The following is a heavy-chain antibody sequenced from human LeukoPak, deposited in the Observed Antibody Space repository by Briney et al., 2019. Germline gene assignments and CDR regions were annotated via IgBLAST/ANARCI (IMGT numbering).Heavy chain of an antibody. D-gene: IGHD1-26*01. J-gene: IGHJ4*02. CDR3: AKAPSGSYIYYFDY. CDR1: GFTVSNYW. V-gene: IGHV3-7*03. Sequence: GGSLRLSCGASGFTVSNYWMSWVRQAPGKGLEWVINISQDGSGKNYADSVEGRFTISRDNAKNSLYLQMNSLRAEDTAVYYCAKAPSGSYIYYFDYWGQGTLVTVSS. CDR2: ISQDGSGK.